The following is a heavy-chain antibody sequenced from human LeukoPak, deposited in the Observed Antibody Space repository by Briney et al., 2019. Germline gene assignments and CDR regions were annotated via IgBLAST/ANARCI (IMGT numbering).Heavy chain of an antibody. D-gene: IGHD5-18*01. J-gene: IGHJ4*02. CDR3: ARRGTWIQLVDY. V-gene: IGHV3-23*01. CDR2: ISGSGGST. CDR1: GFTFSSYA. Sequence: TGGSLRLSCAASGFTFSSYAMSWVRQAPGKGLEWVSAISGSGGSTYYADSVKGRFTISRDNSKNTLYLQVNSLRAEDTAVYYCARRGTWIQLVDYWGQGTLVTVSS.